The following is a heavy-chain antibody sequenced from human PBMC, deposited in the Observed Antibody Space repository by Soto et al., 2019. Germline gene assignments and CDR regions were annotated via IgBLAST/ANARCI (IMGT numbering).Heavy chain of an antibody. D-gene: IGHD4-17*01. V-gene: IGHV3-74*01. J-gene: IGHJ4*02. CDR1: GFTFSSYL. CDR2: IKGDGSET. Sequence: PGGSLRLSCAASGFTFSSYLMHWVRQAPGKGLVWVSRIKGDGSETYYADSVKGRFTISRDNSKNTLYLQMNSLRAEDTAVYYCAKDSTPAYDYGDYYFDYWGQGTLVTVSS. CDR3: AKDSTPAYDYGDYYFDY.